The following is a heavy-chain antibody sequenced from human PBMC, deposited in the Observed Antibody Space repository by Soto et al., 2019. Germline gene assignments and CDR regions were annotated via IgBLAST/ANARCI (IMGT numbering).Heavy chain of an antibody. V-gene: IGHV4-31*03. D-gene: IGHD2-21*02. CDR2: IYYSGST. CDR1: GGSISSGGYY. J-gene: IGHJ6*02. Sequence: QVQLQESGPGLVKPSQTLSLTCTVSGGSISSGGYYWSWIRQHPGKGLEWIGYIYYSGSTYYNPSLKRRVTLSVDPSKNQFSLKLSSVTAADTAVYYCARVCGGDCHYGMDVWGQGTTVTVSS. CDR3: ARVCGGDCHYGMDV.